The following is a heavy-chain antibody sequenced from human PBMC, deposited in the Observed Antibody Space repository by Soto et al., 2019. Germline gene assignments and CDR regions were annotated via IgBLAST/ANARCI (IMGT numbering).Heavy chain of an antibody. J-gene: IGHJ1*01. Sequence: GGSLRLSCAASGFTFSSYTMHWVRQAPGKGLEWVSSISTGSSYIYYADSLKGRFTISRDNAGNLLYLQMNSLRAEDTAVYYCAREMKQLVQEGFLQHWGQGTLVTVSS. CDR2: ISTGSSYI. CDR3: AREMKQLVQEGFLQH. V-gene: IGHV3-21*01. D-gene: IGHD6-13*01. CDR1: GFTFSSYT.